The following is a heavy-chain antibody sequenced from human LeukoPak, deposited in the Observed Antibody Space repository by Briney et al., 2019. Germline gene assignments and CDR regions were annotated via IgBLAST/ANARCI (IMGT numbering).Heavy chain of an antibody. J-gene: IGHJ6*03. V-gene: IGHV3-30*02. Sequence: PGGSLRLSCAASGFTFSSYGMHWVRQAPGKGLEWVAFIRYDGSNKYYADSVKGRFTISRDNSKNTLYLQMNSLRAEDTAVYYCAKDVDPDYYYYMDVWGKGTTVTISS. CDR1: GFTFSSYG. CDR2: IRYDGSNK. CDR3: AKDVDPDYYYYMDV.